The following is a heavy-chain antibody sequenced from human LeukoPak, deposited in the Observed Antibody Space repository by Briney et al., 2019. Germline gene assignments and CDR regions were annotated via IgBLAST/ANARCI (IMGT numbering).Heavy chain of an antibody. CDR1: GFTFSDYY. Sequence: GGSLRLSCAASGFTFSDYYMSWIRQAPGKGLEWVSYISSSSSYTNYADSVKGRFTISRDNAKNSLYLQMNSLRAEDTAVYYCVINDYGDYAAYWGQGTLVTVSS. CDR3: VINDYGDYAAY. V-gene: IGHV3-11*06. J-gene: IGHJ4*02. D-gene: IGHD4-17*01. CDR2: ISSSSSYT.